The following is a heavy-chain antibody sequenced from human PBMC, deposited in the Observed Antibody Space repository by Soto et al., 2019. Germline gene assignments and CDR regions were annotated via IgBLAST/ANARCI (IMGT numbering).Heavy chain of an antibody. Sequence: QVQLQESGPGLVKPSETLSLTCTVSGGSISSYYWSWIRQLPGKGLEWIGYIYYSGSTNYNASLKSRVTISVDTSKNQFSLKLSSVTAADTAVYYCARDNGYSYGYTLDHWGQGTLVTVSS. V-gene: IGHV4-59*01. CDR1: GGSISSYY. CDR3: ARDNGYSYGYTLDH. J-gene: IGHJ4*02. D-gene: IGHD5-18*01. CDR2: IYYSGST.